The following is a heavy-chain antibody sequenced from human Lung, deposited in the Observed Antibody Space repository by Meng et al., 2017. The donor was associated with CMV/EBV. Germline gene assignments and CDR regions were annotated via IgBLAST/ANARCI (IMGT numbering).Heavy chain of an antibody. Sequence: GSLRLXCAVSGVSISTDNWWSWVRQPPGKGLEWIGEIYRSGSTNYSPSLKSRVTISIDRSKNQFSLRLTSVTAADTAVYYCAKEWLDATTGQFAYWGQGTXVNGAS. V-gene: IGHV4-4*02. CDR2: IYRSGST. J-gene: IGHJ4*02. D-gene: IGHD1-26*01. CDR3: AKEWLDATTGQFAY. CDR1: GVSISTDNW.